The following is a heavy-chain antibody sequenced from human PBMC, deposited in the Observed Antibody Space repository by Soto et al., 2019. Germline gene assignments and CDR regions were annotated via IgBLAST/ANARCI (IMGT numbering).Heavy chain of an antibody. Sequence: QVQLVESGGGVVQPGRSLRLSCAASGFTFSSYGMHWVRQAPGKGLEWVAVISYDGSNKYYADSVKGRFTISRDNSKNTLYLQMSSVRGEDTAVYYCAEDTGIVGATPHYWGQGTLVTVSS. CDR2: ISYDGSNK. D-gene: IGHD1-26*01. CDR1: GFTFSSYG. V-gene: IGHV3-30*18. J-gene: IGHJ4*02. CDR3: AEDTGIVGATPHY.